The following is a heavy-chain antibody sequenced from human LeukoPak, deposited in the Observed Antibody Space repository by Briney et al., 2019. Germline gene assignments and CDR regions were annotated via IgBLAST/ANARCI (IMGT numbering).Heavy chain of an antibody. CDR1: GYTFTSCD. CDR3: ARESSSSCRTNNYYCRDV. CDR2: MNPNSGNT. V-gene: IGHV1-8*03. D-gene: IGHD6-6*01. Sequence: ASVKVSCKASGYTFTSCDINWVRQATGQGLEWMGWMNPNSGNTGYAQKFQGRVTITRNIYIITAYMELSSLRSEDTAVYYCARESSSSCRTNNYYCRDVWGKGTTVSVSS. J-gene: IGHJ6*03.